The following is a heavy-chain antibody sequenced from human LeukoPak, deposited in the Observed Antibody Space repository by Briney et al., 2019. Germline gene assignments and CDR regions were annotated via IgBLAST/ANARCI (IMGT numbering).Heavy chain of an antibody. D-gene: IGHD3-22*01. J-gene: IGHJ4*02. Sequence: GGSLRLSCAASGFTFDDYGMSWVRQAPGKGLEWVSGINWNGGSTGYADSVKGRFTISRDNAKNSLYLQMNSLRAEDTALYHCATQLYDSSGYYYRWGQGTLVTVSS. CDR3: ATQLYDSSGYYYR. V-gene: IGHV3-20*01. CDR1: GFTFDDYG. CDR2: INWNGGST.